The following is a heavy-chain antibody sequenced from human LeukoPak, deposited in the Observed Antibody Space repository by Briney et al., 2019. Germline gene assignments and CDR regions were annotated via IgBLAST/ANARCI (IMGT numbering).Heavy chain of an antibody. Sequence: PGGCLRLSCASCGFTFSIYSMNWVRQAPGKGLEWGSSISSSSSYIYYADSVKGRFTIRRDNSKNSLYLQMSRLRAEDTAVYYCARDWGDIVVVPAAIWGQGTLVTVSS. CDR1: GFTFSIYS. J-gene: IGHJ4*02. D-gene: IGHD2-2*02. CDR2: ISSSSSYI. CDR3: ARDWGDIVVVPAAI. V-gene: IGHV3-21*01.